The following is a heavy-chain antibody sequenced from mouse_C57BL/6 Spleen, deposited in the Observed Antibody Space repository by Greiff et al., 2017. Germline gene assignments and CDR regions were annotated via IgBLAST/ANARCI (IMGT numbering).Heavy chain of an antibody. D-gene: IGHD2-3*01. Sequence: EVKLLESGGGLVKPGGSLSLSCAASGFTFTDYYMSWVRQPPGKALEWLGFIRNKANGYTTEYSASVKGRFTNTRDNSQSILYLQMHALRAEDSATYYCARYRGLLQKCSMDYWGQGTSVTVSS. CDR3: ARYRGLLQKCSMDY. CDR2: IRNKANGYTT. CDR1: GFTFTDYY. V-gene: IGHV7-3*01. J-gene: IGHJ4*01.